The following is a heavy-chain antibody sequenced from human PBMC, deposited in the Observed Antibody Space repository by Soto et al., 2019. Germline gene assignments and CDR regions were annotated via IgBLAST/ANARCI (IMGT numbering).Heavy chain of an antibody. CDR2: ISWNSGSI. CDR3: AKARTLRYFDWLLPFFDY. V-gene: IGHV3-9*01. J-gene: IGHJ4*02. D-gene: IGHD3-9*01. CDR1: GFTFDDYA. Sequence: SLRLSCAASGFTFDDYAMHWVRQAPGKGLEWVSGISWNSGSIGYADSVKGRFTISRDNAKNSLYLQMNSLRAEDTALYYCAKARTLRYFDWLLPFFDYWGQGTLVTVSS.